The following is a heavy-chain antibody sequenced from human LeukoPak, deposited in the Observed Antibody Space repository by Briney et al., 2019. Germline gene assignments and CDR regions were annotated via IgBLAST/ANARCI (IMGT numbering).Heavy chain of an antibody. J-gene: IGHJ4*02. V-gene: IGHV3-33*01. CDR3: ARDAQRGFDYSNSLKY. D-gene: IGHD4-11*01. Sequence: GGSLRLSCAASGFSFSTSGMHWVRQAPGKGLEWVAVIWYDGSNEYNADSVQGRFTISRDDSKNTLYLQMNSLRPEDTAVYFCARDAQRGFDYSNSLKYWGQGTPVTVST. CDR2: IWYDGSNE. CDR1: GFSFSTSG.